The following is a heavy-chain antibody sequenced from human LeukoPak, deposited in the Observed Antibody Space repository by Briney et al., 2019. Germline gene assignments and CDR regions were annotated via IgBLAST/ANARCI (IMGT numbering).Heavy chain of an antibody. V-gene: IGHV4-31*11. CDR2: IYYSGST. CDR1: GGSFSDYY. Sequence: SETLSLTCAVYGGSFSDYYWSWIRQHPGKGLEWIGYIYYSGSTYYNPSLKSRLTISVDTSKNQFSLKLSSVTAADTAVYYCARGGYCSGGSCYLTWFDPWGQGTLVTVSS. J-gene: IGHJ5*02. CDR3: ARGGYCSGGSCYLTWFDP. D-gene: IGHD2-15*01.